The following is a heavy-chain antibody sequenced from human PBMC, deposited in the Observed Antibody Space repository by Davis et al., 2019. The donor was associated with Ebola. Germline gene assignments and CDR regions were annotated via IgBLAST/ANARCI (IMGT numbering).Heavy chain of an antibody. Sequence: GESLKISCAASGFTFSSYGMNWVRQAPGKGLEWVSGISPGGGTSNYADSVKGRFTIYRDNSHNTLYLQMHSLRAEDTAVYYCAKAKDSSDWYGWFDPWGQGTLVTVSS. CDR3: AKAKDSSDWYGWFDP. J-gene: IGHJ5*02. CDR1: GFTFSSYG. CDR2: ISPGGGTS. D-gene: IGHD6-19*01. V-gene: IGHV3-23*01.